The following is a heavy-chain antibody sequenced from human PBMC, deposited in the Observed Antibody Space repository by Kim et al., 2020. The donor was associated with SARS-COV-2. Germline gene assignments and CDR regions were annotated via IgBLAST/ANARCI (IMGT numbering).Heavy chain of an antibody. J-gene: IGHJ4*02. D-gene: IGHD3-22*01. CDR1: GYIFTNYA. CDR3: ARLAYYYDSSGFYSKTLGY. V-gene: IGHV7-4-1*02. CDR2: INTNTGSP. Sequence: ASVKVSCKTSGYIFTNYAINWVRQAPGQGLEWMGWINTNTGSPTYAQGFTGRFVFSLDTSVSTAYLQISSLKTEDTAVYYCARLAYYYDSSGFYSKTLGYWGQGTLVTVSS.